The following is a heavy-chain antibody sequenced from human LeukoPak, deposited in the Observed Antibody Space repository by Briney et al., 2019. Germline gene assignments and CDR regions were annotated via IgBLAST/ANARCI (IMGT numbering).Heavy chain of an antibody. V-gene: IGHV3-53*01. CDR3: AKGLAHGSYYAFDI. D-gene: IGHD3-10*01. CDR2: GGRS. J-gene: IGHJ3*02. Sequence: GGSQRLSCAASKFTITNNCRIWVRQAPGKGLDGGRSFYIDSVKGRRTFSRDTSRNTFYLQLNNLRVGDTAIYYCAKGLAHGSYYAFDIWGQGTMVTVSS. CDR1: KFTITNNC.